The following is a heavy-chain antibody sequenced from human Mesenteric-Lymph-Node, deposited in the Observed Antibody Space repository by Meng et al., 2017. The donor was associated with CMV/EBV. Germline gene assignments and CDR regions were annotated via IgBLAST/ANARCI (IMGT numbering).Heavy chain of an antibody. CDR1: GGSITSNNW. Sequence: AVSGGSITSNNWWRWGRQPPGKGLEWIGEISHSGSTNDNPSLKRRVTISVDRSKNQFSLNLSSVTAADTAVYYCARGRNYYGSGIDYWGQGTLVTVSS. CDR3: ARGRNYYGSGIDY. J-gene: IGHJ4*02. V-gene: IGHV4-4*02. D-gene: IGHD3-10*01. CDR2: ISHSGST.